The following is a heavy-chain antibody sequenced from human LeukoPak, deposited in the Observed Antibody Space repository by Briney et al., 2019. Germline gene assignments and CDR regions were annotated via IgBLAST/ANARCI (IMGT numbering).Heavy chain of an antibody. V-gene: IGHV1-2*02. D-gene: IGHD6-6*01. Sequence: ASVKVSCKASGYTFTDYFIHWVRQAPGQGLEWMGWINPNTGGTNHAQKFQGRLTMTRDRSISTTYMELSRLRSDDTAVYYCAREYSSSSLYYWGQGTLVTVSS. CDR3: AREYSSSSLYY. J-gene: IGHJ4*02. CDR2: INPNTGGT. CDR1: GYTFTDYF.